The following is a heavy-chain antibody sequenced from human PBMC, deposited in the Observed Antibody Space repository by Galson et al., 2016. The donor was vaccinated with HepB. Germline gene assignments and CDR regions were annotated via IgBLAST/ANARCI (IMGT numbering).Heavy chain of an antibody. J-gene: IGHJ4*02. Sequence: SLRLSCAASGFTFSSYAMTWVRQAPGKGLEWVSGITTSGDRTLSADSVKGRFTVSRDNSKNTLFLQMNGLRAEDTAVYYCAKDRYGAYPDYFDCWGQGTLVTVSS. D-gene: IGHD5-12*01. CDR3: AKDRYGAYPDYFDC. CDR1: GFTFSSYA. CDR2: ITTSGDRT. V-gene: IGHV3-23*01.